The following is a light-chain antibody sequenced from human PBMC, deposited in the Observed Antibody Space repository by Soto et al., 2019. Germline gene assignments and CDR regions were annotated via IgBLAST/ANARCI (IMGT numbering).Light chain of an antibody. V-gene: IGKV1-5*01. CDR2: DAF. J-gene: IGKJ4*02. CDR3: QQYNSYSPLT. CDR1: QSISSL. Sequence: DIQMTQAPSSLSASVGDRVTITCRASQSISSLLAWYQQKPGKAPKLLIFDAFSLESGVPARFSGSRSGTEFPLTISSLQPDDYATYYCQQYNSYSPLTFGGGTKVEIK.